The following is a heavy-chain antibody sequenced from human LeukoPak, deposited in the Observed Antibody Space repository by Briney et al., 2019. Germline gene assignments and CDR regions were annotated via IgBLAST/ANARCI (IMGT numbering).Heavy chain of an antibody. V-gene: IGHV5-51*01. Sequence: ESLKISCKGSGYSFTSYWSGWVRRMPGKGLEWLGIIYPGDSDTRYSPSFQGQVTISADKSISTDYLQWSSLKASDTAMYYCATRIEDYYDSSGYYYALDFQHWGQGTLVTVSS. CDR1: GYSFTSYW. CDR3: ATRIEDYYDSSGYYYALDFQH. J-gene: IGHJ1*01. CDR2: IYPGDSDT. D-gene: IGHD3-22*01.